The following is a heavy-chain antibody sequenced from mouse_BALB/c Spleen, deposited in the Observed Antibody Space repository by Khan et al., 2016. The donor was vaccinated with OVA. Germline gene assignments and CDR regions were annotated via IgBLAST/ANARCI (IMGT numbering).Heavy chain of an antibody. CDR3: ASDGANYGIDGRFAY. D-gene: IGHD1-1*02. CDR1: GYTFTTYT. Sequence: QVQLKESGAELARPGASVKMSCKASGYTFTTYTIHWVKQRPGQGLEWIGYINPSSVYTNYNQKFKDKATLTADKSSSTAYMQLNSLTSEASAVYYCASDGANYGIDGRFAYWGQGTLVTVSA. V-gene: IGHV1-4*01. J-gene: IGHJ3*01. CDR2: INPSSVYT.